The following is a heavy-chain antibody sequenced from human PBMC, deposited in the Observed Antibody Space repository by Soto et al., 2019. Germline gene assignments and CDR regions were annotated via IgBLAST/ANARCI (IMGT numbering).Heavy chain of an antibody. CDR2: MNTNTGNT. Sequence: ASVKVSCKTSGYTFTEFDINWVRQAPGQGLEWMGWMNTNTGNTGYAQKFQGRVTMTRDTSISTAYMELRRLRSEDTAVYYCARVVRFFGGHAGYWGQGTLVTSPQ. D-gene: IGHD3-3*01. CDR3: ARVVRFFGGHAGY. CDR1: GYTFTEFD. J-gene: IGHJ4*02. V-gene: IGHV1-8*01.